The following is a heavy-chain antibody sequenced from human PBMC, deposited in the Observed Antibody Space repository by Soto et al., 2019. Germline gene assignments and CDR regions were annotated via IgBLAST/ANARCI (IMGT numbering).Heavy chain of an antibody. V-gene: IGHV4-59*01. D-gene: IGHD4-4*01. CDR1: GGSISSYY. CDR2: IYYSGST. J-gene: IGHJ6*02. Sequence: SETLSLTCTVSGGSISSYYWSWIRQPPGKGLEWIGYIYYSGSTNYNPSLKSRVTISVDTSKNQFSLKLSSVTAADTAVYYCERAAIYSNPLTNYYYYYGMDVWGQGTTVTVSS. CDR3: ERAAIYSNPLTNYYYYYGMDV.